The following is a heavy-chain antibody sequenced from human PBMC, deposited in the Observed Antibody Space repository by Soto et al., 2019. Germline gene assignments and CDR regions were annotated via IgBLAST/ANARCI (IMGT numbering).Heavy chain of an antibody. CDR3: AKDAVPRNDLWDYFEF. D-gene: IGHD1-1*01. CDR2: IGGAGDDT. CDR1: GFIFSHYA. J-gene: IGHJ4*02. V-gene: IGHV3-23*01. Sequence: GGSLRLSCAPSGFIFSHYAMSWVRQAPGKGLEWVSSIGGAGDDTNCADSVKGRFTISRDNSKNTLFLQMNSLRVEDTAVYYCAKDAVPRNDLWDYFEFGGQGTLVTVSS.